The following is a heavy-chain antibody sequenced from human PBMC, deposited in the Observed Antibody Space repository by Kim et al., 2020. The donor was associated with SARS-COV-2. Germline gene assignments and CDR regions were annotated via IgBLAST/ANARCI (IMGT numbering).Heavy chain of an antibody. D-gene: IGHD6-13*01. Sequence: VSVKGRITISRDNAKNSLYLQMNSLRAEDTAVYYCARDRTGIAAAAEDDPWGQGTLVTVSS. CDR3: ARDRTGIAAAAEDDP. J-gene: IGHJ5*02. V-gene: IGHV3-48*03.